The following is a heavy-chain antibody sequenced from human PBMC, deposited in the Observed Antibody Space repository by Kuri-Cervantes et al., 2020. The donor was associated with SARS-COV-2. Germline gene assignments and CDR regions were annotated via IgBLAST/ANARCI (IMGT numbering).Heavy chain of an antibody. CDR2: IAPIFGKT. D-gene: IGHD7-27*01. J-gene: IGHJ6*03. CDR1: GGTFSSYA. V-gene: IGHV1-69*13. Sequence: SVKVSCKASGGTFSSYAISWVRQAPGQGLEWMGGIAPIFGKTDYAQKFQGRVTITADESTNTAYMELSSLRSEDTAVYYCATRVAGDPDYYYYYMDVWGTGTTVTVSS. CDR3: ATRVAGDPDYYYYYMDV.